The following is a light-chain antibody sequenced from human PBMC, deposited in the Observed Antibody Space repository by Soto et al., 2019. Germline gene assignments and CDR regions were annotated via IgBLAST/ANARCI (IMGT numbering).Light chain of an antibody. V-gene: IGKV1-39*01. CDR3: QQSYSTPYT. CDR2: AAS. CDR1: QSISSH. J-gene: IGKJ2*01. Sequence: DIQMTQSPSSLSASVGDTVTITCRASQSISSHLNWYQQKPGKVPKLLIYAASNLQSGVPSRFSGSGSETDFTLTISSLQPEEFATYYCQQSYSTPYTFGQGTKLEIK.